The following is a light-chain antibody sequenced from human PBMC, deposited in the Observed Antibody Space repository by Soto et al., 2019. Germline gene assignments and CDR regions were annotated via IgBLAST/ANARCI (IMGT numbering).Light chain of an antibody. CDR2: EVR. CDR3: GSFTTSRIWV. CDR1: SSDVGAYNY. Sequence: QSALTQPASVSGSPGQSITISCTGTSSDVGAYNYVSWYQQYPGKAPKVIIFEVRKRPSGVSNRFSGSKSGDTASLTISGLQAEDEADYFCGSFTTSRIWVFGGGTKLTVL. J-gene: IGLJ3*02. V-gene: IGLV2-14*01.